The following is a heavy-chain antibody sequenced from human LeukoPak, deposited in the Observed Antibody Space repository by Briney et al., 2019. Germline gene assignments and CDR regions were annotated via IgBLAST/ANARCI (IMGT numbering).Heavy chain of an antibody. V-gene: IGHV3-74*01. CDR3: VRDKQMVTGIGWFDP. CDR1: GFTFSNYW. CDR2: IDSDGKST. Sequence: GGSLRLSCAASGFTFSNYWMHWVRQAPGRGLVWVSRIDSDGKSTNYADSVKGRFTISRDNAKNTLYLQMNSLRAEDTAVYYCVRDKQMVTGIGWFDPWGQGTLVTVSS. D-gene: IGHD2-21*02. J-gene: IGHJ5*02.